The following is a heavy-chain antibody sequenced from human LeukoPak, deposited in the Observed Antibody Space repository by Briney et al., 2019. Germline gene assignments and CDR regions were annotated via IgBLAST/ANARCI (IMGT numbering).Heavy chain of an antibody. V-gene: IGHV3-21*01. CDR2: ISSSSSYI. J-gene: IGHJ6*02. CDR1: GFTFSSYS. D-gene: IGHD3-16*01. CDR3: ARRLALDYYYGMDV. Sequence: GGSLRLSCAASGFTFSSYSMNWVRQAPGKGLEWVSSISSSSSYIYYADSVKGRFTISRDNAKNSLYLQMDSLRAEDTAVYYCARRLALDYYYGMDVWGQGTTVTVSS.